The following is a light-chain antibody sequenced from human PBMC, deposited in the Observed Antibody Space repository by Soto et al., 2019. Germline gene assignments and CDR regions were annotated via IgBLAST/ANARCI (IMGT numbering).Light chain of an antibody. CDR3: MQRTHVPIT. CDR2: EVS. CDR1: QSLLYSDGKTY. Sequence: DVVVTQTQLSLSFNPLQPASMSCKSSQSLLYSDGKTYLYWYLQKPGQPPHLLIYEVSNRFSGVPDRFSGSGSGTDFTLKISRVEAEDVGVYYCMQRTHVPITFGQGTRLEIK. J-gene: IGKJ5*01. V-gene: IGKV2D-29*01.